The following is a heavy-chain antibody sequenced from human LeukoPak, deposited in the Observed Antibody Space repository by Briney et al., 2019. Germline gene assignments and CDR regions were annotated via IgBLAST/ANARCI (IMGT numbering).Heavy chain of an antibody. CDR1: GGSISGYY. D-gene: IGHD1-26*01. V-gene: IGHV4-4*07. J-gene: IGHJ6*03. CDR3: ARAGPSGSWRNYYYMDV. Sequence: SETLSLTCIVSGGSISGYYWSWVRQPAGKGLEWIGRIDPSGSTNYNPSLKSRVTMSVDASKNQFALRLGSLTAADTAVYYCARAGPSGSWRNYYYMDVWGKGTTVTVPS. CDR2: IDPSGST.